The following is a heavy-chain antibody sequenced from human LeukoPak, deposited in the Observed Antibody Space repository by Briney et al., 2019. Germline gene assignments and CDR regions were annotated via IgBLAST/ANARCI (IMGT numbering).Heavy chain of an antibody. Sequence: GGSLRLSCAASGFTFSSHGMNWVRQAPGKGLEWVSGIIPSGHTTYYADSVRGRFTISRDNSKNTLYLQMNSLRAEDTAVYYCARDTVMVRGVIIMGYFQHWGQGTLVTVSS. CDR2: IIPSGHTT. D-gene: IGHD3-10*01. CDR1: GFTFSSHG. V-gene: IGHV3-23*01. J-gene: IGHJ1*01. CDR3: ARDTVMVRGVIIMGYFQH.